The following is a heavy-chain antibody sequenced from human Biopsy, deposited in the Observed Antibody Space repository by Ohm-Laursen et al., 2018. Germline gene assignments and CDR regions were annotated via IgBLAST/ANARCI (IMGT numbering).Heavy chain of an antibody. V-gene: IGHV4-59*01. D-gene: IGHD3-22*01. Sequence: GTLSLTCFVSGDSISSYYWSWIRQPPGKGLQWIGYVYYTGSTDYNPSLQSRVTISVDTSKNHFSLRLRSVTPADTAIYYCARDRGYYSDRTVPGYFDLWGRGTLVTVPS. CDR2: VYYTGST. CDR1: GDSISSYY. J-gene: IGHJ2*01. CDR3: ARDRGYYSDRTVPGYFDL.